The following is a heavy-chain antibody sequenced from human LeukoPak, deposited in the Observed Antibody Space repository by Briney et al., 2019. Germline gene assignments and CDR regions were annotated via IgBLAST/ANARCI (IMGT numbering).Heavy chain of an antibody. Sequence: ASVKVSCKASGYTFTSYGISWVRQAPGQGLEWMGWISAYNGNTNYAQKLQGRVTMTTDTSTSTAYVELRSLRSEDTAVYYCARGGYYHNWFDPWGQGTLVTVSS. CDR1: GYTFTSYG. J-gene: IGHJ5*02. D-gene: IGHD3-22*01. CDR3: ARGGYYHNWFDP. CDR2: ISAYNGNT. V-gene: IGHV1-18*01.